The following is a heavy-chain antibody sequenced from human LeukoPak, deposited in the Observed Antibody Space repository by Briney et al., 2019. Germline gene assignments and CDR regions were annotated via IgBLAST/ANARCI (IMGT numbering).Heavy chain of an antibody. Sequence: ESGPTLVKPTQTLTLTCTFSGFSLSTSGVGVGWIRQPPGKALEWLALIYWDDDKRYSPSLKSRLTITKDTSKNQVVLTMTNMDPVDTATYHCARSVVAATYFDYWGQGTLVTVSS. CDR3: ARSVVAATYFDY. J-gene: IGHJ4*02. V-gene: IGHV2-5*02. CDR2: IYWDDDK. CDR1: GFSLSTSGVG. D-gene: IGHD2-15*01.